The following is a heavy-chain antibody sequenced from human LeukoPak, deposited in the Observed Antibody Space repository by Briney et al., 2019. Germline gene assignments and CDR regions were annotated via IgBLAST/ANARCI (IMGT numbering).Heavy chain of an antibody. V-gene: IGHV4-34*01. CDR3: ASRAQIAAAGSFDY. CDR2: INHSGST. Sequence: SETLSLTCAVYGGSFSGYYWSWIRQPPGKGLEWIGEINHSGSTYYNPSLKSRVTISVDTSKNQFSLKLSSVTAADTAVYYCASRAQIAAAGSFDYWGQGTLVTVSS. CDR1: GGSFSGYY. D-gene: IGHD6-13*01. J-gene: IGHJ4*02.